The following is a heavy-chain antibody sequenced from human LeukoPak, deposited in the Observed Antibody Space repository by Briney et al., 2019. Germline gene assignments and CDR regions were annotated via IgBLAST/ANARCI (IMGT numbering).Heavy chain of an antibody. Sequence: SETLSLTCTVSGGSISSNYWSWIRQPAGKGLEWIGRIHTSGSTKYNPSLKSRVTMTVDTSKNQFSLKLNSVTAADTAVYYCAREYSSSDWYFDLWGRGTLVTVSS. D-gene: IGHD6-6*01. J-gene: IGHJ2*01. CDR3: AREYSSSDWYFDL. V-gene: IGHV4-4*07. CDR1: GGSISSNY. CDR2: IHTSGST.